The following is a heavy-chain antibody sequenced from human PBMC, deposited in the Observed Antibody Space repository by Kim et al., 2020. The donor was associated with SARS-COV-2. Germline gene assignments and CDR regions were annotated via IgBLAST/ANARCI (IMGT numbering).Heavy chain of an antibody. Sequence: GGSLRLSCAASGFTFSRDVMNWVRQAPGKGLEWVSTISGNSNGAYYSDSVRGRFTISRDNSKNTLYLQMNSLRAEDTAVYYCASRGPNWGPCNSWGQGTL. D-gene: IGHD7-27*01. CDR1: GFTFSRDV. J-gene: IGHJ4*02. V-gene: IGHV3-23*01. CDR2: ISGNSNGA. CDR3: ASRGPNWGPCNS.